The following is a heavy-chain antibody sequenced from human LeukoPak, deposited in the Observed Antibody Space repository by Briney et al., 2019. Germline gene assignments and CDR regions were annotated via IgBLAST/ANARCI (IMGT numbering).Heavy chain of an antibody. J-gene: IGHJ4*02. CDR2: IWYDGSDK. D-gene: IGHD3-10*01. CDR1: GFTFSSYG. Sequence: GGSLRLSCAASGFTFSSYGMHWVRQAPGKGGEGVAVIWYDGSDKYYADSVKGRFTISRDNSKNTLYMQMNSLRADDTAVYYCARGLYYGSGSPIDYWGQGTLVTVSS. CDR3: ARGLYYGSGSPIDY. V-gene: IGHV3-33*01.